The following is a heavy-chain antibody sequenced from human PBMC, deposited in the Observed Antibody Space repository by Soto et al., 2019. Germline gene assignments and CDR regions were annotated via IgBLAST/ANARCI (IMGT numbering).Heavy chain of an antibody. CDR1: GLTCINVC. CDR3: STDSYIDLTVVRLDY. D-gene: IGHD3-22*01. CDR2: IKSKSHGGTT. V-gene: IGHV3-15*07. J-gene: IGHJ4*01. Sequence: PVGPLRLSWAVSGLTCINVCINWIRQATGKGLEWVGRIKSKSHGGTTDFAAPVKGRFAISRDDSKSIAYMEMNSLKIEDTAVYYCSTDSYIDLTVVRLDYWGHGILVTVSS.